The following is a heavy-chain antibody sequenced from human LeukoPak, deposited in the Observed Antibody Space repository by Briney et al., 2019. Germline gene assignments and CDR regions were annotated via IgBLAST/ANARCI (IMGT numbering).Heavy chain of an antibody. CDR2: ISAYNGDT. J-gene: IGHJ4*02. CDR3: ARDSRHFDWTHRLLF. CDR1: GYTFTEYG. D-gene: IGHD3-9*01. V-gene: IGHV1-18*01. Sequence: ASVKVSCKASGYTFTEYGVTWVRQAPGQGLEWMGWISAYNGDTDYAQKFQGGVTMTTDTSTSTAYLDLRSLTSDDTAVYYCARDSRHFDWTHRLLFWGQGTRVTVSS.